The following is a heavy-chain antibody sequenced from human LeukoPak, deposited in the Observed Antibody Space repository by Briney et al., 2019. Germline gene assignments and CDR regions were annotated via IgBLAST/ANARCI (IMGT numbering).Heavy chain of an antibody. D-gene: IGHD2-15*01. Sequence: AGGSLRLSCAASGFTFSNYGMHWVRQAPGKGLEWVAFIRYDGSNKYYADSVKGRFTISRDNSKNTLYLQMNSLRAEDTAVYYCAKDRVVVGATNNVYYYYMDVWGKGTTVTISS. CDR3: AKDRVVVGATNNVYYYYMDV. CDR1: GFTFSNYG. CDR2: IRYDGSNK. V-gene: IGHV3-30*02. J-gene: IGHJ6*03.